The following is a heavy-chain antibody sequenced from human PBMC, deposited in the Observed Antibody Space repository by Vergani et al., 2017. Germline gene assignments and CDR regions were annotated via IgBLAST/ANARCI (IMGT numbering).Heavy chain of an antibody. CDR1: GFTFNHYA. D-gene: IGHD5-12*01. V-gene: IGHV3-23*01. CDR2: ISGSGGST. J-gene: IGHJ6*02. CDR3: AKANPRNSGYDYLYYYHAMDV. Sequence: EVQLLESGGDLVQPGGSLRLSCAASGFTFNHYAINWVRQAPGKGLEWVSGISGSGGSTYYAGSVKGRFTISRDSSKNTLYLQMNSLSAEDTAVYYCAKANPRNSGYDYLYYYHAMDVWGQGTTVTVSS.